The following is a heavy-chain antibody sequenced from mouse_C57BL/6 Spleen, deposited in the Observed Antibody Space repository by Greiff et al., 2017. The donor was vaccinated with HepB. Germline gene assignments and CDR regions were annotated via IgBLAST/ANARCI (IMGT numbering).Heavy chain of an antibody. Sequence: QVQLKQPGTELVKPGASVKLSCKASGYTFTSYWMHWVKQRPGQGLEWIGNINPSNGGTNYNEKFKSKATLTVDKSSSTAYMQLSSLTSEDSAVYYCARWDDYGFDWYFDVWGTGTTVTVSS. CDR3: ARWDDYGFDWYFDV. CDR2: INPSNGGT. V-gene: IGHV1-53*01. J-gene: IGHJ1*03. D-gene: IGHD2-4*01. CDR1: GYTFTSYW.